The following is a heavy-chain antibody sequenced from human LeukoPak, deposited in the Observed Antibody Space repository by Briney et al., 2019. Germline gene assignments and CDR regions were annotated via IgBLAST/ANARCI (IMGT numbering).Heavy chain of an antibody. V-gene: IGHV3-66*01. D-gene: IGHD3-10*01. J-gene: IGHJ6*03. Sequence: PGGSLRLSCAASGFTVSSNYMSWVRQAPGKGLEWVSVIYSGGSTYYADSVKGRFTISRDNSKNTLYLQMNSLRAEDTAVYYCAKADNSGSYYYYYMDVWGKGTTVTVSS. CDR3: AKADNSGSYYYYYMDV. CDR1: GFTVSSNY. CDR2: IYSGGST.